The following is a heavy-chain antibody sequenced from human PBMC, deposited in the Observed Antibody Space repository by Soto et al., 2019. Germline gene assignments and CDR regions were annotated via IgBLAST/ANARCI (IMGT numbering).Heavy chain of an antibody. Sequence: GGSLRLSCAASGFNFCSYGMHWVRQAPGKGLEWVAVIWYDGSNKYYADSVKGRFTISRDNSKNTLYLQMNSLRAEDTAVYYCARDFHPQLRFLEWLGMDVWGQGTTVTVSS. J-gene: IGHJ6*02. D-gene: IGHD3-3*01. V-gene: IGHV3-33*01. CDR1: GFNFCSYG. CDR3: ARDFHPQLRFLEWLGMDV. CDR2: IWYDGSNK.